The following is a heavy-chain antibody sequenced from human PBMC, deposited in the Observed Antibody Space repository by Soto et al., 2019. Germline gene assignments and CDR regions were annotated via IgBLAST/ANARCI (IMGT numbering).Heavy chain of an antibody. Sequence: QVQLVESGGGVVQPGTSVRLSCAASGFTFSSFGMHWVRQPPGKGLEWVAVTSSEGYNINYADSVKGRFTISRDNSKNTLFLQMTSLRAEDTAVYFCAKKLPGPYHALFDHRGQGALVTVSA. CDR3: AKKLPGPYHALFDH. V-gene: IGHV3-30*18. CDR2: TSSEGYNI. D-gene: IGHD2-15*01. CDR1: GFTFSSFG. J-gene: IGHJ4*02.